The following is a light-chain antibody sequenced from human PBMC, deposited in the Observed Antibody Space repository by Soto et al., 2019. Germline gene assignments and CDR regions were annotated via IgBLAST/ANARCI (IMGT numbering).Light chain of an antibody. CDR2: GAS. Sequence: IVLTHTPDILSLSPAERATLSCRASQSVSSNLAWYQQKPGQAPRLLIYGASSRATGIPDRFSGSGSGTDFTLTISRLEPEDSAVYYCQQHGTTFGQATKVYI. J-gene: IGKJ1*01. CDR3: QQHGTT. V-gene: IGKV3-20*01. CDR1: QSVSSN.